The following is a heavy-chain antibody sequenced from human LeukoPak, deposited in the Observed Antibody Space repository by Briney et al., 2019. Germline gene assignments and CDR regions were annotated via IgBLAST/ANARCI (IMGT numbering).Heavy chain of an antibody. D-gene: IGHD3-22*01. CDR3: ARQFRDSSGYYSYYFEY. Sequence: GESLKISCKGSGYSFTTYWIGWVRQMPGRGLEWMGIIYPGDSDTRYSPSFQGQVTISADKSISTAYLQWSSLEASDTAMYYCARQFRDSSGYYSYYFEYWGQGTLVTVSS. CDR2: IYPGDSDT. J-gene: IGHJ4*02. V-gene: IGHV5-51*01. CDR1: GYSFTTYW.